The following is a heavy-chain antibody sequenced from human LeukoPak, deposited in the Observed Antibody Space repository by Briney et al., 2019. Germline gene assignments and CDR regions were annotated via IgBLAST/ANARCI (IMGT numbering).Heavy chain of an antibody. V-gene: IGHV4-39*01. CDR1: GGSISSSSYY. J-gene: IGHJ4*02. Sequence: PSETLSHTCTVSGGSISSSSYYWGWIRQPPGKGLEWIGSIYYSGSTYYNPSLKSRVTISVDTSKNQFSLKLSSVTAADTAVYYCARLPRYYDILTGSDYWGQGTLVTVSS. D-gene: IGHD3-9*01. CDR3: ARLPRYYDILTGSDY. CDR2: IYYSGST.